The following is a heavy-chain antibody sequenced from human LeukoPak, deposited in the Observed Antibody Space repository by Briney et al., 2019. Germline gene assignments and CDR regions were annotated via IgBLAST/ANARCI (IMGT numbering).Heavy chain of an antibody. CDR2: IYYSGST. CDR1: GGSISSGDYY. D-gene: IGHD1-1*01. CDR3: ARDGSTTGTPGGWFDP. Sequence: SQTLSLTCTVSGGSISSGDYYWSWIRQPPGKGLEWIGYIYYSGSTNYNPSLKSRVTISVDTSKNQFSLKLSSVTAADTAVYYCARDGSTTGTPGGWFDPWGQGTLVTVSS. J-gene: IGHJ5*02. V-gene: IGHV4-61*08.